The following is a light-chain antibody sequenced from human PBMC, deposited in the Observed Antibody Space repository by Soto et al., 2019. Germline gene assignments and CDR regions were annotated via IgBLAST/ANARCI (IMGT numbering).Light chain of an antibody. Sequence: DIVMTQSPDSLAVSLGERATINCESSQSVLYSSNNKNYVAWYQQKPGQPPKLLIYWASTRESGVPDRFSCSGSGTDFTLTINSLQAEDVAVYCCQQYYNTPYTFGQGTKLEIK. CDR1: QSVLYSSNNKNY. CDR2: WAS. J-gene: IGKJ2*01. CDR3: QQYYNTPYT. V-gene: IGKV4-1*01.